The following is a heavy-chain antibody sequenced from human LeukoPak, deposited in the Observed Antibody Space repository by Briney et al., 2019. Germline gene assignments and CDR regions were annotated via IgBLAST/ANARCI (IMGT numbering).Heavy chain of an antibody. CDR2: INHSGST. Sequence: SSETLSLTCAVYGGSFSGYYWSWIRQPPGKGLEWIGEINHSGSTSYNPSLKSRVTISVDTSKNQFSLKLSSVTAADTAVYYCAREAVRYSSSWYDLKYYFDYWGQGTLVTVSS. D-gene: IGHD6-13*01. CDR1: GGSFSGYY. J-gene: IGHJ4*02. CDR3: AREAVRYSSSWYDLKYYFDY. V-gene: IGHV4-34*01.